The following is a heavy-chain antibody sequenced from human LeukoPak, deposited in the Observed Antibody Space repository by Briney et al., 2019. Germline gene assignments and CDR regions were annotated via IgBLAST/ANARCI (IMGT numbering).Heavy chain of an antibody. CDR2: ISYDGSNK. Sequence: GGSLRLPCAASGFTFSSYAMHWVRQAPGKGLEWVAVISYDGSNKYYADSVKGRFTISRDNSKNTLYLQMNSLRAEDTAVYYCARAKDSSAVAGTSLDYWGQGTLVTVSS. V-gene: IGHV3-30-3*01. D-gene: IGHD6-19*01. J-gene: IGHJ4*02. CDR1: GFTFSSYA. CDR3: ARAKDSSAVAGTSLDY.